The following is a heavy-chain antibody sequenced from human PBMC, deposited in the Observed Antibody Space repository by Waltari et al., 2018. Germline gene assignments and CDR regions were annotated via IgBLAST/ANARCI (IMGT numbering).Heavy chain of an antibody. Sequence: QVQLVQSGAEVKKPGASVRVSCRASGYRLSDYYLHWVRQAPGNGVQGIGGIKPNTGDTKFSQRFQGRVAMTRDTSINTAYMELSGLQSDDTATYYCTGDFWSGQTIPRGAYWGQGTLVTVST. CDR3: TGDFWSGQTIPRGAY. D-gene: IGHD3-3*01. V-gene: IGHV1-2*02. CDR1: GYRLSDYY. J-gene: IGHJ4*02. CDR2: IKPNTGDT.